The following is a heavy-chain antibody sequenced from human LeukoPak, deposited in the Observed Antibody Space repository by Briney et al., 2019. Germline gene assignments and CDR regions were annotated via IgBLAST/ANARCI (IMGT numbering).Heavy chain of an antibody. D-gene: IGHD6-13*01. CDR1: GLTFSGYA. J-gene: IGHJ4*02. V-gene: IGHV3-30*04. Sequence: GSLRLSCAASGLTFSGYAFHWVRQAPGKGLEWVAVISYDGSHKFYADSVKGRFTISKDNSKDTLYLQMSSLRAEDTAVYYCARDLAAPRWGQGTLVTVSS. CDR3: ARDLAAPR. CDR2: ISYDGSHK.